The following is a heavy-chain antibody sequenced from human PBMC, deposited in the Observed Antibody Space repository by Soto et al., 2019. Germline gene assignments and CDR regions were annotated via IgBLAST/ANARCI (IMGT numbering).Heavy chain of an antibody. Sequence: PSETLSLTCTVSGGSINSFFLSWIRQPPGKGLKWIAYIHYSGTANYNPSLKSRVTISVDTSKNQFSLKLSSVTAADTAVYYCARGGEPRTRYYGMDVWGQGATVTVSS. D-gene: IGHD3-16*01. CDR3: ARGGEPRTRYYGMDV. CDR1: GGSINSFF. J-gene: IGHJ6*02. CDR2: IHYSGTA. V-gene: IGHV4-59*01.